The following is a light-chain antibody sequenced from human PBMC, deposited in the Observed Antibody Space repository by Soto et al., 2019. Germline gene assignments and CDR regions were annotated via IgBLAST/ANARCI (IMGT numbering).Light chain of an antibody. J-gene: IGKJ1*01. CDR2: GAS. CDR3: QQYNNWHQT. V-gene: IGKV3-15*01. CDR1: QSVATN. Sequence: EAVWTQSPATLSVSPGERATLSCRASQSVATNLAWYQQRPGQAPRLLIYGASKRAVGLPARFSGSGSGTEFTLTITSLQSEDFAVYYCQQYNNWHQTFGQGTKVDIK.